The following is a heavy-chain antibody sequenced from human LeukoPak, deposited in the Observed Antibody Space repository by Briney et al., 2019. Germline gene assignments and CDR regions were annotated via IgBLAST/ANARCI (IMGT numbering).Heavy chain of an antibody. D-gene: IGHD1-1*01. Sequence: GGSLRLSCSASGFTFSSYTLHWVRQAPGKGLEWVACISNNGSDQFYANSVRGRFTISRDNSNNTLYLEMNGLRPEDTAVFYCARTSVFVTPYAQTTRHPGYWGQGTLVTVS. CDR3: ARTSVFVTPYAQTTRHPGY. J-gene: IGHJ1*01. CDR2: ISNNGSDQ. V-gene: IGHV3-30*01. CDR1: GFTFSSYT.